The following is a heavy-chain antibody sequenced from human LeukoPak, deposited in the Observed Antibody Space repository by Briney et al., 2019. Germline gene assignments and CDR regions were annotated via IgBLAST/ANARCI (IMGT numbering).Heavy chain of an antibody. CDR1: GGSFSGYY. V-gene: IGHV4-34*01. D-gene: IGHD5-18*01. J-gene: IGHJ4*02. CDR2: INHSGST. Sequence: SETLSLTCAVYGGSFSGYYWSWIRQPPGKGLEWIGEINHSGSTNYNPSLKSRDTISVDTSKNQFSLKLSSVTAADTAVYYCATSQLWSFDYWGQGTLVTVSS. CDR3: ATSQLWSFDY.